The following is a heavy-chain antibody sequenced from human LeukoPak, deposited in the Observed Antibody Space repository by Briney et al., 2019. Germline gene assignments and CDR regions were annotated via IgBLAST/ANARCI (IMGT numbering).Heavy chain of an antibody. CDR2: FSSSGGST. CDR3: ATHITMVRGIDAFDI. J-gene: IGHJ3*02. V-gene: IGHV3-23*01. D-gene: IGHD3-10*01. Sequence: GGPLRLSCAASGFTFSSYAMSWVRQTPGKGLEWVSTFSSSGGSTYYADSVKGRFTISRDNSKNTLYLQMNSLRAEDTAVYYCATHITMVRGIDAFDIWGQGTMVTVSS. CDR1: GFTFSSYA.